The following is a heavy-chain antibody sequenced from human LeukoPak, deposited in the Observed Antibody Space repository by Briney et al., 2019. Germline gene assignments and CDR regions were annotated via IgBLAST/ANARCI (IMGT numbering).Heavy chain of an antibody. CDR3: ARAVVGSGWSGELDY. CDR2: TYYRSKWYN. CDR1: GDSVSSNSAA. Sequence: KPSQTLSLTCAISGDSVSSNSAAWNWIRQSPSRGLEWLRRTYYRSKWYNDYAVSVKSRITINPDTSNNQFSLQLNSVTPEDTAVYYCARAVVGSGWSGELDYWGQGTLVTVSS. D-gene: IGHD6-19*01. J-gene: IGHJ4*02. V-gene: IGHV6-1*01.